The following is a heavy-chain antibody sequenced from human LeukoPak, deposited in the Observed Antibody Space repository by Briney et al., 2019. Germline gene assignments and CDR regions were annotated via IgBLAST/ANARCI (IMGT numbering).Heavy chain of an antibody. J-gene: IGHJ5*02. V-gene: IGHV6-1*01. CDR3: AREEGRYSSSNWFDP. CDR2: TYYRSKWYN. CDR1: GDSVSSKSTA. D-gene: IGHD6-6*01. Sequence: SQTLSLTCAISGDSVSSKSTAWNWIRQSPSRGLEWLGRTYYRSKWYNGYAVSVKSRITINPDTSKNQFSLQLNSVTPEDTAVYYCAREEGRYSSSNWFDPWGQGTLVTVSS.